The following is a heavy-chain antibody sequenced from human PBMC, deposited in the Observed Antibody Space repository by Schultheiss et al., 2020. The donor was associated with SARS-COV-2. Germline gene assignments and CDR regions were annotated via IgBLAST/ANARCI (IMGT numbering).Heavy chain of an antibody. CDR3: AGDYGGY. CDR2: INHSGST. J-gene: IGHJ4*02. V-gene: IGHV4-34*01. Sequence: SETLSLTCAVYGGSFSGYYWSWIRQPPGKGLEWIGEINHSGSTSYNPSLKSRVTISVDTSKNQFSLNLNSVTAADTAVYYCAGDYGGYWGQGTLVTVSS. D-gene: IGHD4-17*01. CDR1: GGSFSGYY.